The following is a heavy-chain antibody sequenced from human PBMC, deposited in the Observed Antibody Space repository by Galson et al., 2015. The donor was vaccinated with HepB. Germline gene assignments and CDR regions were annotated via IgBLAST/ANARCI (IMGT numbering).Heavy chain of an antibody. CDR3: SKDGIMVSNNTHPLHFWGRGTTLRYMSGIPVFLQLSNLMPDATAVEYCAKDGIMVSNNAYQLQL. V-gene: IGHV3-23*01. J-gene: IGHJ4*02. CDR1: GFTFSRYA. D-gene: IGHD3-3*02. CDR2: ITSNVGRT. Sequence: LRLSCAASGFTFSRYAMTWVRQAPGKGLEGISSITSNVGRTFYTNSLKGRFTISRDNSRNTVVRQLTSLRPQDTAAFYCSKDGIMVSNNTHPLHFWGRGTTLRYMSGIPVFLQLSNLMPDATAVEYCAKDGIMVSNNAYQLQLWGQGTLVSVSS.